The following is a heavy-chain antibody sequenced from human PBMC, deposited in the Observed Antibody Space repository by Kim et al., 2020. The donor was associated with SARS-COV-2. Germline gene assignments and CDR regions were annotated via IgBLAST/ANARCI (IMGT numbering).Heavy chain of an antibody. V-gene: IGHV4-39*01. Sequence: SETLSLTCTVSGGSISRSNSHWGWIRQPPGKGLEWIGSVYYSGSTFYNPSLKSRVTISVDTSENQLPLKLTSVTAADTAVYCCARLEMTGICGRGWFDP. CDR2: VYYSGST. CDR1: GGSISRSNSH. J-gene: IGHJ5*02. CDR3: ARLEMTGICGRGWFDP. D-gene: IGHD3-16*01.